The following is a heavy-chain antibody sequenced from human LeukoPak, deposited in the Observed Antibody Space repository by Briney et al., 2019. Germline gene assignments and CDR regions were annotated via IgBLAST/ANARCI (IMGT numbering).Heavy chain of an antibody. CDR2: ISGSGGST. CDR3: AKSGQQLGHNWFDP. CDR1: GFTFSSYA. V-gene: IGHV3-23*01. D-gene: IGHD6-13*01. Sequence: PGGSLRLSCAASGFTFSSYATSWVRQAPGKGLEWVSAISGSGGSTYYADSVKGRFTISRDNSKNTLYLQMNSLRAEDTAVYYCAKSGQQLGHNWFDPWGQGTLVTVSS. J-gene: IGHJ5*02.